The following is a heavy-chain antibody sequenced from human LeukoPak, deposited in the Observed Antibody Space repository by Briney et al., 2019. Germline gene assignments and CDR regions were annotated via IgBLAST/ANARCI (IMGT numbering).Heavy chain of an antibody. J-gene: IGHJ4*02. D-gene: IGHD4-17*01. CDR3: ARVGLLSLGDDDY. V-gene: IGHV1-69*06. CDR2: IIPIFGTA. CDR1: GGTFSSYA. Sequence: SVKVSCKASGGTFSSYAISWVRQAPGQGLEWMGGIIPIFGTANYAQKFQGRVTITADKSTSTAYMELSSLRSEDTAVYYCARVGLLSLGDDDYWGQGTLVTVSS.